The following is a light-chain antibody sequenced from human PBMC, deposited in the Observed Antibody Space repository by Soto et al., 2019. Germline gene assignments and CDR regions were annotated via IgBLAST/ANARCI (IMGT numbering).Light chain of an antibody. J-gene: IGLJ2*01. CDR2: VNSDGSH. V-gene: IGLV4-69*01. Sequence: QLVLTQSPSASASLGDSVKLTCTLSSEHSGYAIAWHQQQPEKGPRYLMKVNSDGSHSKGDGIPDRFSGSSSGAERYLTISSLQSEDEADYYCQTWGTVIEEVVFGGGTKVTVL. CDR3: QTWGTVIEEVV. CDR1: SEHSGYA.